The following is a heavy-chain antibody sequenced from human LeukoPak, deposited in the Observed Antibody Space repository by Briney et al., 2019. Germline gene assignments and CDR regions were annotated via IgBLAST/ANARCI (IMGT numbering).Heavy chain of an antibody. CDR2: ISYDGSNK. Sequence: GGSLRLSCAASGFTFRSYGMHWVRQAPGKGLEWVAVISYDGSNKYYADSVKGRFTVSRDNSKNTLYLQMNSLRAEDTAVYYCAKDLYYYGSGKSAFDIWGQGTMVTVSS. J-gene: IGHJ3*02. V-gene: IGHV3-30*18. CDR3: AKDLYYYGSGKSAFDI. CDR1: GFTFRSYG. D-gene: IGHD3-10*01.